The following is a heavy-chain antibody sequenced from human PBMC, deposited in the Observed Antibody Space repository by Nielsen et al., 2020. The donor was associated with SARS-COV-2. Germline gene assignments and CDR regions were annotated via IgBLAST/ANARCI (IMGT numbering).Heavy chain of an antibody. V-gene: IGHV5-51*01. D-gene: IGHD2-2*01. CDR1: GYSFTSYW. CDR3: ARHKLEDIVVVPANYYYYMDV. CDR2: IYPGDSDT. Sequence: GESLKISCQGSGYSFTSYWIGWVRQMPGKGLEWMGNIYPGDSDTRYSPSFQGQVTISADKSISTAYLQWSSLKASDTAMYYCARHKLEDIVVVPANYYYYMDVWGKGTTVTVSS. J-gene: IGHJ6*03.